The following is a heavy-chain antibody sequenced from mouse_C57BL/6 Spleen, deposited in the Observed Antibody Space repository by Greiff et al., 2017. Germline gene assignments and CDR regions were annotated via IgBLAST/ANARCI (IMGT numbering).Heavy chain of an antibody. V-gene: IGHV1-69*01. J-gene: IGHJ2*01. D-gene: IGHD6-2*01. CDR2: IDPSDSYT. CDR1: GYTFTSYW. CDR3: ARGVSYSFDY. Sequence: QVQLQQPGAELVMPGASVKLSCKASGYTFTSYWMHWVKQRPGQGLEWIGEIDPSDSYTNYNQKFKGKTTLTVDKSSSTAYMQLSSLTSEDSAVYYCARGVSYSFDYWGQGTTLTVSS.